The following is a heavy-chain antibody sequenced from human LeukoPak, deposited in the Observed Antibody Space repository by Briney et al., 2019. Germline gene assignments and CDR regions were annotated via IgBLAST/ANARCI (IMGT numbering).Heavy chain of an antibody. Sequence: PGRSLRPSCAASAFTFTRYWMSWVRLAPGGGLEWVANIKQDGSETHYVDSVKGRFTISRDNARNLVYLQMNSQRDDDTAVYYCARDGDYIMPPFDYWGQGILVSVSS. CDR1: AFTFTRYW. V-gene: IGHV3-7*01. D-gene: IGHD4-17*01. CDR3: ARDGDYIMPPFDY. J-gene: IGHJ4*02. CDR2: IKQDGSET.